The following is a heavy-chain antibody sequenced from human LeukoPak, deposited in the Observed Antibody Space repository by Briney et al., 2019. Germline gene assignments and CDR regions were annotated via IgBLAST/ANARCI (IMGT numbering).Heavy chain of an antibody. D-gene: IGHD3-10*01. J-gene: IGHJ4*02. Sequence: GGSLRLSCAAPGFTVSAYAMAWVRQAPGKGLEWVSTIYDDNTYYADSVKGRFAISTDNSKNTLYLQMNSLRVEDTAVYFCAARKVRGVWFYLDYWGQGTLVTVSS. CDR2: IYDDNT. CDR1: GFTVSAYA. V-gene: IGHV3-23*01. CDR3: AARKVRGVWFYLDY.